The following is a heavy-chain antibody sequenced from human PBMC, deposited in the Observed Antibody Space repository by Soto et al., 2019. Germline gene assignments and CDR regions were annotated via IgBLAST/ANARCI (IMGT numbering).Heavy chain of an antibody. V-gene: IGHV3-23*01. CDR1: GFTFSNFA. CDR2: ISDGGDIT. J-gene: IGHJ4*02. CDR3: VKNYVVVTEKRDYFHY. D-gene: IGHD2-21*02. Sequence: GGSLRLSCAASGFTFSNFAMSWVRQAPGKGLEWVSVISDGGDITYYGDSVRGRFAISRDNSKNTLYLHMNSLRAEDTAVYYCVKNYVVVTEKRDYFHYWGQGTLVTVSP.